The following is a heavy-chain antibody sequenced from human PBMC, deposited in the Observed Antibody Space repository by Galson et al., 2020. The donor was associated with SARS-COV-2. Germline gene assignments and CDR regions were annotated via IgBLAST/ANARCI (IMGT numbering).Heavy chain of an antibody. J-gene: IGHJ6*02. CDR1: GYTFTSYD. CDR3: ARVPRIVVVPAATHENYYGMDV. Sequence: ASVKVSCKASGYTFTSYDINWVRQATGQGLEWMGWMNPNSGNTGYAQKFQGRVTMTRNTSISTAYMELSSLRSEDTAVYYCARVPRIVVVPAATHENYYGMDVWGQGTTVTVSS. V-gene: IGHV1-8*01. CDR2: MNPNSGNT. D-gene: IGHD2-2*01.